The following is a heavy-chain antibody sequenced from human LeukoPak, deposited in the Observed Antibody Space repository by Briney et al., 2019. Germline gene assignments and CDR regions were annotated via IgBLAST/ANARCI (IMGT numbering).Heavy chain of an antibody. D-gene: IGHD2-15*01. Sequence: TGGSLRLSCAASGFTVSSKYMSWVRQAPGKGLEWVSAISNNGGYTYYADSVQGRFTISRDNSKSTLCLQMNSLRAEDTAVYYCTKQLGYCSDGSCYFPYWGQGTLVTVSS. CDR3: TKQLGYCSDGSCYFPY. V-gene: IGHV3-23*01. CDR1: GFTVSSKY. CDR2: ISNNGGYT. J-gene: IGHJ4*02.